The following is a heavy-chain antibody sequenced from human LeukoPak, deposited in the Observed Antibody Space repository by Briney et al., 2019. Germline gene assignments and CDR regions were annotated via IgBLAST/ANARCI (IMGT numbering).Heavy chain of an antibody. CDR1: GYTFTGYY. CDR3: ARGMTTVTTGGH. D-gene: IGHD4-4*01. CDR2: INTNSGDT. J-gene: IGHJ4*02. Sequence: EASVKVSCKASGYTFTGYYMHWVRQAPGQGLEWMGWINTNSGDTNYAQKFRGRVTMTRDTSISTAYMELSSLRSDDTAVYYCARGMTTVTTGGHRGQGTLVTVSS. V-gene: IGHV1-2*02.